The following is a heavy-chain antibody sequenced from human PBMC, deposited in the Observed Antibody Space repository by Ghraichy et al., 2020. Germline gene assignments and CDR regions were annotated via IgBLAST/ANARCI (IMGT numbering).Heavy chain of an antibody. CDR3: ASTKRGSSAQALDY. D-gene: IGHD1-26*01. J-gene: IGHJ4*02. Sequence: ASVKVSCKASGYTFSSYVFSWVRQAPGQGLEWMGWISAYNGRTKYGQMLLDRLTMTIDPSTSTAYLEVRSLRSDDTAVYYCASTKRGSSAQALDYWGQGTLVTVSS. CDR2: ISAYNGRT. CDR1: GYTFSSYV. V-gene: IGHV1-18*01.